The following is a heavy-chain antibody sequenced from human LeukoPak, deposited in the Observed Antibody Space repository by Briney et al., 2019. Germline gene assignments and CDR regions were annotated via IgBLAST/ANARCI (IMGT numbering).Heavy chain of an antibody. CDR1: GYSISSGYY. V-gene: IGHV4-38-2*01. CDR2: IYHSGST. CDR3: ARAVEVAKTPRFDY. Sequence: NPSETLSLTCAVSGYSISSGYYWGWIRQPPGKGLEWIGDIYHSGSTDYNPSLKSRLTISVDTSKNQFSLKLNSVTAADTAVYYCARAVEVAKTPRFDYWGQGTLVTVSS. J-gene: IGHJ4*02. D-gene: IGHD2-15*01.